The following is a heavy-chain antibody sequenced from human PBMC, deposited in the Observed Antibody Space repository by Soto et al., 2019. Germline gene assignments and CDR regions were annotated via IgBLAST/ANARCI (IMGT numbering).Heavy chain of an antibody. CDR3: ARFVRSCSATTCSTRADV. CDR1: GGFVNSDTHS. D-gene: IGHD2-2*01. J-gene: IGHJ6*02. Sequence: PSETLSLTCTVSGGFVNSDTHSWSWIRQTPGKRLEWIGFIYSGRSTKNPSLRSRVTMSVDTSKNQFSLKLRSVIVADTAVYHCARFVRSCSATTCSTRADVWGQGITVTVSS. V-gene: IGHV4-61*01. CDR2: IYSGRST.